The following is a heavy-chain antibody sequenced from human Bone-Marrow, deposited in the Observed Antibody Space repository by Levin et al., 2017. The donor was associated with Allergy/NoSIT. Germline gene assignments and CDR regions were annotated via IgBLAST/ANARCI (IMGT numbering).Heavy chain of an antibody. Sequence: ASVKVSCKASGYTFTGYYMHWVRQAPGQGLEWMGWINPNSGGTNYAQKFQGRVTMTRDTSISTAYMELSRLRSDDTAVYYCAILDTAMGYFDYWGQGTLVTVSS. CDR1: GYTFTGYY. J-gene: IGHJ4*02. V-gene: IGHV1-2*02. CDR2: INPNSGGT. CDR3: AILDTAMGYFDY. D-gene: IGHD5-18*01.